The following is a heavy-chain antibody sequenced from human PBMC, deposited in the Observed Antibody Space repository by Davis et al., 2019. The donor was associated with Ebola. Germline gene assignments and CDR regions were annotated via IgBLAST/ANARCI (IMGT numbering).Heavy chain of an antibody. CDR2: IYPGDSDT. D-gene: IGHD5-24*01. V-gene: IGHV5-51*01. Sequence: PGGSLRLSCKGSGYSFSTYWIVWVRQMPGKGLEWMGIIYPGDSDTRYSPSFQGQVTISADKSISTAYLQWSSLDASDTAMYYCARRRGAMATINYFDYWGQGTLVTVSS. CDR1: GYSFSTYW. CDR3: ARRRGAMATINYFDY. J-gene: IGHJ4*02.